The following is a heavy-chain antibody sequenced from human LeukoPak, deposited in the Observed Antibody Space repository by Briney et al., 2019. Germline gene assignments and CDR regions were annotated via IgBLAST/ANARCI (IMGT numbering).Heavy chain of an antibody. CDR1: GGSISSSS. D-gene: IGHD2-15*01. Sequence: ETLSLTCTVSGGSISSSSYYWGWIRQPPGKGLEWVSSISSSSSYIYYADSVKGRFTISRDNAKNSLYLQMNSLRAEDTAVYYCARPMLLVVAASPLDYWGQGTLVTVSS. J-gene: IGHJ4*02. CDR2: ISSSSSYI. CDR3: ARPMLLVVAASPLDY. V-gene: IGHV3-21*01.